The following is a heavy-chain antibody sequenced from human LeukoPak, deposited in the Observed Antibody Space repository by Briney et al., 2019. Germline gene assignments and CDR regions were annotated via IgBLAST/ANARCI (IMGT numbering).Heavy chain of an antibody. J-gene: IGHJ4*02. V-gene: IGHV1-18*01. CDR1: GYNFATSG. CDR3: ARGTAIPTFDY. Sequence: ASVKVSCTASGYNFATSGISWVRQAPGQGLEWMGWIRPYSGQTNYAQKFQGRVTMTTDTSTSTAYMELRSLRSDDTAVYYCARGTAIPTFDYWGQGTLVTVSS. D-gene: IGHD2-21*02. CDR2: IRPYSGQT.